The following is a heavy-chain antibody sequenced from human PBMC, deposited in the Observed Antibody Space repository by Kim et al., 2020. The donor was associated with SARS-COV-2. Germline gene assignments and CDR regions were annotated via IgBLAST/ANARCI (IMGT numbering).Heavy chain of an antibody. D-gene: IGHD6-6*01. CDR3: AKAQAYSSSSGFDY. V-gene: IGHV3-9*01. CDR1: GFTFDDYA. J-gene: IGHJ4*02. CDR2: ISWNSGSI. Sequence: GGSLRLSCAASGFTFDDYAMHWVRQAPGKGLEWVSGISWNSGSIGYADSVKGRFTISRDNAKNSLYLQMNSLRAEDTALYYCAKAQAYSSSSGFDYWGQG.